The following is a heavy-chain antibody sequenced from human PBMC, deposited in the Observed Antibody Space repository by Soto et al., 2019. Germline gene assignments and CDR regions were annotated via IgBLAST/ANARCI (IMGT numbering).Heavy chain of an antibody. CDR2: ISGSGGST. CDR1: GFTFSSYA. J-gene: IGHJ4*02. Sequence: GGSLRLSCAASGFTFSSYAMSWVRQAPGKGLEWVSAISGSGGSTYYADSVKGRFTISRDNSKNTLYLQMNSLRAEDTAVYYCAKDTSYSHGYTGLSVDYWGQGTLVTVSS. V-gene: IGHV3-23*01. CDR3: AKDTSYSHGYTGLSVDY. D-gene: IGHD5-18*01.